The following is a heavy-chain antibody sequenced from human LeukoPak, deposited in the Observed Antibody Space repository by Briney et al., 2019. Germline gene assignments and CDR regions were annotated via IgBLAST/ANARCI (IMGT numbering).Heavy chain of an antibody. D-gene: IGHD6-19*01. V-gene: IGHV1-69*13. CDR3: ARENVPIAVAGWGYPWNPFDY. J-gene: IGHJ4*02. CDR2: IIPIFGTA. CDR1: GGTFSSYA. Sequence: SVKVSCKASGGTFSSYAISWVRQAPGQGLGWMGGIIPIFGTANYAQKFQGRVTITADESTSTAYMELSSLRSEDTAVYYCARENVPIAVAGWGYPWNPFDYWGQGTLVTVSS.